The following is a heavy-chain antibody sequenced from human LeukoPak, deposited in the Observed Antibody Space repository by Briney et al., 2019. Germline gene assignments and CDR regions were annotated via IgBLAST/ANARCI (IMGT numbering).Heavy chain of an antibody. D-gene: IGHD6-19*01. CDR1: GFTVSSNY. CDR3: ARGIPVASTYYFDY. J-gene: IGHJ4*02. V-gene: IGHV3-66*02. Sequence: GGSLRLSCAASGFTVSSNYMSWVRQAPGKGLEWVSVLYSGGSTYYADSVKGRFSVSRDNSKNTLYLQMNSLRTEDTVVYYCARGIPVASTYYFDYWGQGTLVTVSS. CDR2: LYSGGST.